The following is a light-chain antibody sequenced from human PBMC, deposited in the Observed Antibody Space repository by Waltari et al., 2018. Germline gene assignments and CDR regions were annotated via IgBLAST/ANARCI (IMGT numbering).Light chain of an antibody. CDR2: DDG. Sequence: SYVLTQPPSVSVAPGQTARITCEGNKSGSKNVHWYQHKPGQAPVLVVYDDGDRPSGIPERFSGSNSGNTATLTISRVEAGDEADYYCQVWDSGSDHYVFGTVTTVTVL. J-gene: IGLJ1*01. CDR1: KSGSKN. CDR3: QVWDSGSDHYV. V-gene: IGLV3-21*02.